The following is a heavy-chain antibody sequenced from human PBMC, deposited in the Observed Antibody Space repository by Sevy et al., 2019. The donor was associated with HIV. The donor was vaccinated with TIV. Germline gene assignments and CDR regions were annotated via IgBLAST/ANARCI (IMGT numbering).Heavy chain of an antibody. V-gene: IGHV3-48*03. CDR1: GFTFSSYE. CDR2: ISNSGTTI. Sequence: GSLRLSCAASGFTFSSYEMNWVRQAPGKGLEWVSYISNSGTTISYSDSVRGRFSISRDNARNSLYLQMNSLRAEDTAVYYCARDLPPSATTVAHFDYWGQGTLVIVSS. J-gene: IGHJ4*02. D-gene: IGHD4-17*01. CDR3: ARDLPPSATTVAHFDY.